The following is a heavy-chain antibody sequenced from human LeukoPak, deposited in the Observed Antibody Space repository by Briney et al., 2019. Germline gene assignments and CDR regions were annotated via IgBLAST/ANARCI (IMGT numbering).Heavy chain of an antibody. J-gene: IGHJ4*02. CDR1: GFTFSSYA. V-gene: IGHV3-30*02. CDR3: ARESESYDSTGSTFHF. D-gene: IGHD3-22*01. CDR2: IRYDGSNK. Sequence: PGGSLRLSCAASGFTFSSYAMHCVRQAPGKGLEWVAFIRYDGSNKFYADSVKGRFTISRDNSKNTLFLQMSSLRAGDTALYYCARESESYDSTGSTFHFWGQGTLVTVSS.